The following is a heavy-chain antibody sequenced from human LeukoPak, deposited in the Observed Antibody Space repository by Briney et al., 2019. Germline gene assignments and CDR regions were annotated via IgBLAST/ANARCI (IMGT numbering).Heavy chain of an antibody. J-gene: IGHJ4*02. CDR2: IEGDGSER. CDR3: AAGVGWLIDY. D-gene: IGHD6-19*01. Sequence: GVSLRLSCAASGFSFSSYWMSWFRQAPGKGLEWVANIEGDGSERNYMDSVKGRFTISRDNAKNSLHLQMNSLRAEDTAVYYCAAGVGWLIDYWGQGTLVTVSS. CDR1: GFSFSSYW. V-gene: IGHV3-7*03.